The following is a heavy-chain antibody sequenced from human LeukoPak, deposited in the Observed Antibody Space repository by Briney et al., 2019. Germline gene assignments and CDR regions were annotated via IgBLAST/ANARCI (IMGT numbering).Heavy chain of an antibody. Sequence: ASVKVSCKASGYTFTGDYIHWVRQAPGQGVEWMGWINPNTGGTKYAQKFQGRVTMTRDRDNSKDYMELSRLRSDATAVYYCARDYCLTTSCYSPWGQGTLVTVAS. CDR2: INPNTGGT. CDR1: GYTFTGDY. J-gene: IGHJ5*02. D-gene: IGHD2-2*01. V-gene: IGHV1-2*02. CDR3: ARDYCLTTSCYSP.